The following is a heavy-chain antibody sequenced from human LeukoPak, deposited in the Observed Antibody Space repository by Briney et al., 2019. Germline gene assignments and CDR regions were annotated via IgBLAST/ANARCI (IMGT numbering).Heavy chain of an antibody. V-gene: IGHV4-59*01. J-gene: IGHJ5*02. CDR1: GGSINSYY. D-gene: IGHD6-25*01. CDR2: IYYNGNT. CDR3: ARERAVSWFDP. Sequence: SETLSLTCTVSGGSINSYYWSWIRQPPGKGLEWIGYIYYNGNTNYNPSLKSRVTISVDMSKNQFSLKLSSVTAADTAVYYCARERAVSWFDPWGQGTLVTVSS.